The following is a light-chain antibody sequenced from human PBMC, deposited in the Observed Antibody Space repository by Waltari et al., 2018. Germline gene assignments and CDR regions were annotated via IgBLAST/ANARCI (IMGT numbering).Light chain of an antibody. Sequence: DIQMTQSLSSLTASVGDRVTITCRATQSISSYLNWYQQKQGKAPELLIYAASNLQSGVPSRFSGSGSGTDFTLTISSLQPEDFATYYCQQRFTFGPGTKVDVK. J-gene: IGKJ3*01. CDR3: QQRFT. CDR2: AAS. CDR1: QSISSY. V-gene: IGKV1-39*01.